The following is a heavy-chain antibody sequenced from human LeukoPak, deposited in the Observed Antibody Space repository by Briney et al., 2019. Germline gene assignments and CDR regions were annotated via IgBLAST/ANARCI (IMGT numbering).Heavy chain of an antibody. D-gene: IGHD1-1*01. CDR1: GFTFNKHG. CDR2: ISGNGGVI. CDR3: ARDPRTVRI. V-gene: IGHV3-48*04. Sequence: GGSLRLSCAASGFTFNKHGMHWVRQAPGKGLEWLSYISGNGGVIQYADSVKGRFTISRDNAKNLLYLQMDSLRVEDTAIYYCARDPRTVRIWGQGTLVTVSS. J-gene: IGHJ4*02.